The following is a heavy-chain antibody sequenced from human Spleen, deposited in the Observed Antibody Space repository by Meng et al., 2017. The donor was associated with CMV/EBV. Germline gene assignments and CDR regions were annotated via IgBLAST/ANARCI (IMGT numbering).Heavy chain of an antibody. D-gene: IGHD2-2*01. J-gene: IGHJ5*02. Sequence: TFRSYIVIWVRQAPGQGLEWMGRIIPTLGRATYAQKFQGRVTLIADKSTSTVYMELSSLRYEDTAVDYCAKDRGDCDITICTEGDPWGQGTLVTVSS. V-gene: IGHV1-69*08. CDR1: TFRSYI. CDR2: IIPTLGRA. CDR3: AKDRGDCDITICTEGDP.